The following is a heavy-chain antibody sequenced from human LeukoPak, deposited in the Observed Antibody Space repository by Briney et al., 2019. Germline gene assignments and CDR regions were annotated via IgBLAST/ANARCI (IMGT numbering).Heavy chain of an antibody. V-gene: IGHV1-69*13. CDR3: ASRLYCSNTRCRNFPFAY. Sequence: GASVKVSCKASGGTFSSYAINWVRQAPGQGLEWMGGIIPIFGTANYAQKFQDRATITADESTSTAYMELSSLRSEDTAIYYCASRLYCSNTRCRNFPFAYWGQGTLVTVSS. CDR2: IIPIFGTA. CDR1: GGTFSSYA. J-gene: IGHJ4*02. D-gene: IGHD2-2*01.